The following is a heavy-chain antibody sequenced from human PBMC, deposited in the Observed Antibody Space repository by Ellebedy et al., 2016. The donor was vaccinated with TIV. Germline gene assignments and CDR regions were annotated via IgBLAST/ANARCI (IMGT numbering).Heavy chain of an antibody. CDR2: IKRDGSST. CDR3: ARDNTNPRSAFDI. J-gene: IGHJ3*02. CDR1: GFTFSAYW. V-gene: IGHV3-74*01. Sequence: GGSLRLSCAASGFTFSAYWMHWVRQAPGKGLVWVSRIKRDGSSTNYADSVKGRFTISRDNAKNTLYLQMNSLRAEDTAVYYCARDNTNPRSAFDIWGQGTMVTVSS.